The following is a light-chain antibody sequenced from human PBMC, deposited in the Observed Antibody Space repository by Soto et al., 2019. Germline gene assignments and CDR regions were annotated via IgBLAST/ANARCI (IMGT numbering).Light chain of an antibody. V-gene: IGKV1-5*03. J-gene: IGKJ1*01. CDR1: QSISSW. Sequence: SASVGDRVTITCRASQSISSWLAWYQQKPGKAPKLLIYKASSLQSGVPSRFSGSASGTEFTLTISSLQPDDFATYYCQHYNRYSTFGQGTKVEIK. CDR2: KAS. CDR3: QHYNRYST.